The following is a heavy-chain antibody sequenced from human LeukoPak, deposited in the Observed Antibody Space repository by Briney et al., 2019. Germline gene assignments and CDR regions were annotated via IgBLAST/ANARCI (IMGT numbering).Heavy chain of an antibody. J-gene: IGHJ5*02. D-gene: IGHD1-26*01. V-gene: IGHV4-4*07. Sequence: SETLSLTCTVSGGSISSYYWSWIRQPAGKGLEWIGRIYTSGSTNYNPSLKSRVTMSVDTSKNQFSLKLSSVTAADTAVYCCARDRRGWELLWGLDPWGQGTLVTVSS. CDR3: ARDRRGWELLWGLDP. CDR2: IYTSGST. CDR1: GGSISSYY.